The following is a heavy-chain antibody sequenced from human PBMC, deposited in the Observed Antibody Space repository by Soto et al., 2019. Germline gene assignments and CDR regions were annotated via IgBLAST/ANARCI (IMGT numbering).Heavy chain of an antibody. D-gene: IGHD3-10*01. CDR3: ASVTSWGVSP. CDR2: IKQSGSDR. CDR1: GFTFSSYW. J-gene: IGHJ5*02. V-gene: IGHV3-7*01. Sequence: EVQLVESGGGLVQPGGSLGLSCAASGFTFSSYWMSWGGLAPGKGLEWVAHIKQSGSDRYYGDSVRGRFTSSRDNAKNSLYLQMNSRRVEDTAMDYCASVTSWGVSPWGQGTLVTVSS.